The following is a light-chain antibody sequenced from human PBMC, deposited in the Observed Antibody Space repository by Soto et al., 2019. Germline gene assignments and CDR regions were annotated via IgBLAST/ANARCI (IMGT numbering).Light chain of an antibody. CDR1: QSISRW. J-gene: IGKJ1*01. CDR2: DAS. CDR3: QQYNSRWT. Sequence: IQLTQSPSTLSASLGDTVTMTCRASQSISRWLSWYQQKAGKAPKLLIYDASTLQTGVASRFSGSMSGTEFTLTITGLQPDDSATYYCQQYNSRWTFGQGTKVEIK. V-gene: IGKV1-5*01.